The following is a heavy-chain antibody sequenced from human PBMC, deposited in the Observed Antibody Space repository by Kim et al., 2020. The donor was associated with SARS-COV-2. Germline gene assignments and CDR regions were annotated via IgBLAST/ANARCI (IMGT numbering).Heavy chain of an antibody. CDR1: GDTVSTNSGA. J-gene: IGHJ6*02. CDR2: TYYRSKWYF. Sequence: QTLSLTCGISGDTVSTNSGAWNWIRQSPSRGLEWLGRTYYRSKWYFDYATSMKSRITINPDTSKNQFSLQLNSVTPEDTAVYFCSRQNNSGQDYYGLDVWGQGTTVTVSS. CDR3: SRQNNSGQDYYGLDV. V-gene: IGHV6-1*01. D-gene: IGHD6-25*01.